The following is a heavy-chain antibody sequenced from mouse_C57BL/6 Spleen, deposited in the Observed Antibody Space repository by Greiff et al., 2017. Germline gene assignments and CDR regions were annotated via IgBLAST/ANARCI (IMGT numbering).Heavy chain of an antibody. CDR2: IDPETGGT. J-gene: IGHJ4*01. CDR3: TRSLYYGSSYDAMDY. V-gene: IGHV1-15*01. CDR1: GYTFTDYE. D-gene: IGHD1-1*01. Sequence: VQLQQSGAELVRPGASVTLSCKASGYTFTDYEMHWVKQTPVHGLEWIGAIDPETGGTAYNQKFKGKAILTADKSSSTAYMELRSLTSEDSAVYYCTRSLYYGSSYDAMDYWGQGTSGTVSS.